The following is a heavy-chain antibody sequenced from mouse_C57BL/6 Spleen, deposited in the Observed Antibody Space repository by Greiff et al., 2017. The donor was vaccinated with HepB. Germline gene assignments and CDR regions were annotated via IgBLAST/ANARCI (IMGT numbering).Heavy chain of an antibody. CDR3: ASAAVDYCAMDY. CDR1: GYTFTDYY. CDR2: INPNNGGT. Sequence: EVQLQQSGPELVKPGASVKISCKASGYTFTDYYMNWVKQSHGKSLEWIGDINPNNGGTSYNQKFKGKATLTVDKSSSTAYMELRSLTSEDSAVYYCASAAVDYCAMDYWGQGTSVTVSS. V-gene: IGHV1-26*01. J-gene: IGHJ4*01.